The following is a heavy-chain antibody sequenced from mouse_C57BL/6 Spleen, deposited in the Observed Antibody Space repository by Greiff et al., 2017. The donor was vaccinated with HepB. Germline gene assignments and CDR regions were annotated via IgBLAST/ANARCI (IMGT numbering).Heavy chain of an antibody. D-gene: IGHD2-4*01. CDR2: ISYSGST. CDR1: GYSITSGYD. Sequence: EVKLQESGPGMVKPSQSLSLTCTVTGYSITSGYDWHWIRHFPGNKLEWMGYISYSGSTNYNPSLKSRISITHDTPKNHFFLKLNSVTTEDTATFYCARSPIYYEYDGAMDYWGQGTSVTVSS. CDR3: ARSPIYYEYDGAMDY. J-gene: IGHJ4*01. V-gene: IGHV3-1*01.